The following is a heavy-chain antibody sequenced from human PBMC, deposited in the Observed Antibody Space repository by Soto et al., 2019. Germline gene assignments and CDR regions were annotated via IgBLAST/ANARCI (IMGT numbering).Heavy chain of an antibody. CDR1: GFTFDDYT. Sequence: AGGSLRLSCAASGFTFDDYTMHWVRQAPGKGLEWVSLISWDGGSTYYADSVKGRFTISRDNSKNSLYLQMNSLRTEDTAVYYCAGAFRDSGTYWFDPWGQGTLVTVSS. V-gene: IGHV3-43*01. D-gene: IGHD1-26*01. CDR2: ISWDGGST. J-gene: IGHJ5*02. CDR3: AGAFRDSGTYWFDP.